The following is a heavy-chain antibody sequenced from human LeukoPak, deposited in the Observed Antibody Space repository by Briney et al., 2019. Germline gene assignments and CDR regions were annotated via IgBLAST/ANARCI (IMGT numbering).Heavy chain of an antibody. CDR2: IKQDGSEK. CDR1: GVTFSSYW. D-gene: IGHD4-11*01. Sequence: GGSLRLSCAASGVTFSSYWMNWVRQAPGKGLEWVASIKQDGSEKYYVDFVKGRFSISRDNAKNSLYLQMNSLRAEDTAVYYCARSAVTTPPPFDYWGQGTLVTVSS. V-gene: IGHV3-7*02. J-gene: IGHJ4*02. CDR3: ARSAVTTPPPFDY.